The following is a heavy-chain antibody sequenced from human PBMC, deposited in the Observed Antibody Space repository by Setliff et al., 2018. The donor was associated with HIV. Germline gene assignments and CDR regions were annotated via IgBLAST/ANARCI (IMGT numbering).Heavy chain of an antibody. Sequence: ASVKVSCKVSGYTLTELSMHGVRQAPGKGLEWMGGFDPEDGETIYAQKFQGRVTMTEDTSTDTAYMELSSLRSEDTAVYYCATGIAVAGSFDYRGQGTLVTVSS. CDR2: FDPEDGET. CDR1: GYTLTELS. CDR3: ATGIAVAGSFDY. V-gene: IGHV1-24*01. D-gene: IGHD6-19*01. J-gene: IGHJ4*02.